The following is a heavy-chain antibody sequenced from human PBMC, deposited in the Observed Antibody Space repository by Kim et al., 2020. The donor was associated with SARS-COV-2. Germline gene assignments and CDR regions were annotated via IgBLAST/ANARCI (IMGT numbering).Heavy chain of an antibody. Sequence: GGSLRLSCAASGFTFSSYAMHWVRQAPGKGLEWVAVISYDGSNKYYADSVKGRFTISRDNSKNTLYLQMNSLRAEDTAVYYCARDRGPYIAAAGPYDAFDIWGQGTMVTVSS. J-gene: IGHJ3*02. D-gene: IGHD6-13*01. CDR2: ISYDGSNK. CDR3: ARDRGPYIAAAGPYDAFDI. V-gene: IGHV3-30*04. CDR1: GFTFSSYA.